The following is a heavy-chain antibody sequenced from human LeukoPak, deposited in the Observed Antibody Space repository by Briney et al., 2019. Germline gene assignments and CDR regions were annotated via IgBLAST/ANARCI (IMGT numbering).Heavy chain of an antibody. V-gene: IGHV3-33*01. CDR2: IWYDGSNE. Sequence: PGGSLRLSCAASGFTFSNYGMHWVRQAPGKGLQWVAVIWYDGSNEYYTGSVKGRFTISRDNAHNTLYLQMNSLRAEYTAVYYCARGSQSTWGFFAYWGQGTRVTVSS. CDR1: GFTFSNYG. J-gene: IGHJ4*02. D-gene: IGHD1-1*01. CDR3: ARGSQSTWGFFAY.